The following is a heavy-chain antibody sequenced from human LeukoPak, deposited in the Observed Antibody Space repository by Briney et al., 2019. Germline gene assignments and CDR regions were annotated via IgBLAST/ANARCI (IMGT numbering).Heavy chain of an antibody. D-gene: IGHD5-12*01. Sequence: SETLSLTCTVSGGSISSGGYYWSWIRQHPGEGLEWIGYIYYSGSTYYNPSLKSRVTISVDTSKNQFSLKLSSVTAADMAVYYCARDRARDYDYYFDYWGQGTLVTVSS. CDR1: GGSISSGGYY. V-gene: IGHV4-31*03. J-gene: IGHJ4*02. CDR3: ARDRARDYDYYFDY. CDR2: IYYSGST.